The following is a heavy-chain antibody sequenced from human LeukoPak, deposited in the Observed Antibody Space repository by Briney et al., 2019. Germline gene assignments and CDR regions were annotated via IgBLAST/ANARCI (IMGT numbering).Heavy chain of an antibody. CDR1: GFTFSSYG. J-gene: IGHJ6*02. CDR2: TSYDGSNK. V-gene: IGHV3-30*19. Sequence: PGRSLRLSCAASGFTFSSYGMHWVRQAPGKGLEWVAVTSYDGSNKYYADSVKGRFTISRDNSKNTLYLQMNSLRAEDTAVYYCARDRMDSNYDFWSGYYTTRVVYYYYGMDVWGQGTTVTVSS. CDR3: ARDRMDSNYDFWSGYYTTRVVYYYYGMDV. D-gene: IGHD3-3*01.